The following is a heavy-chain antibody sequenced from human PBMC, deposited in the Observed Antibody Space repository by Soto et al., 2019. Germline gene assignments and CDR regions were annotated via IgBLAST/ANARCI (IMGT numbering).Heavy chain of an antibody. CDR1: GFTFSSYA. J-gene: IGHJ3*02. CDR3: ATARWGARSLFPSSGWLGAFDI. Sequence: PGGSLRLSCAASGFTFSSYAMSWVRQAPGKGLEWVSAISGSGGSTYYADSVKGRFTISRDNSKNTLYLQMNSLRAEDTAVYYCATARWGARSLFPSSGWLGAFDIWGQGTMVTVSS. V-gene: IGHV3-23*01. D-gene: IGHD6-19*01. CDR2: ISGSGGST.